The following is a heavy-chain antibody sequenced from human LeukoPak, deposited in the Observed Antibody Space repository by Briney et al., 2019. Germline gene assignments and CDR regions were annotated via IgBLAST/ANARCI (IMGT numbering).Heavy chain of an antibody. CDR2: IGGLGSST. CDR1: GGTFSSHA. Sequence: SCKASGGTFSSHAMAWVRQAPGKGLEWVSAIGGLGSSTYYGDSVKGRFTISRDNSKNTVYLQMDSLRVEDTAVYYCARDPGVVAFHYFDFWGQGTLITVSS. V-gene: IGHV3-23*01. CDR3: ARDPGVVAFHYFDF. D-gene: IGHD3-3*01. J-gene: IGHJ4*02.